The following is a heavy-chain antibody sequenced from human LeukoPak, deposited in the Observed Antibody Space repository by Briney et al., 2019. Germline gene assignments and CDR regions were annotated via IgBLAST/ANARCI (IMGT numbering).Heavy chain of an antibody. D-gene: IGHD1-14*01. CDR3: ARRPDYYYFYMDV. J-gene: IGHJ6*03. CDR2: ISTSGSSI. V-gene: IGHV3-48*03. CDR1: GFTFSSYE. Sequence: GGSLRLSCAASGFTFSSYEMNWVRQAPGMGLEWVSYISTSGSSIFHADSVKGRFTISRDNAKNSLYLQMNSLRAEDTAVYYCARRPDYYYFYMDVWGKGTTVTISS.